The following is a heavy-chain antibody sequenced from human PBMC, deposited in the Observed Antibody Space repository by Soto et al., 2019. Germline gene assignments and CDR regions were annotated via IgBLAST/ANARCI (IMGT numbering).Heavy chain of an antibody. CDR3: ARDMGDYGDYVVPDYGMDV. V-gene: IGHV4-61*01. CDR2: IYYSGST. Sequence: QVQLQESGPGLVKPSETLSLTCTVSGGSVSSGSYYWSWIRQPPGKGLEWIGYIYYSGSTNYNPSLKSRVTISVDTSKNQFSLKLSSVTAADTAVYYCARDMGDYGDYVVPDYGMDVWGQGTTVTVSS. J-gene: IGHJ6*02. CDR1: GGSVSSGSYY. D-gene: IGHD4-17*01.